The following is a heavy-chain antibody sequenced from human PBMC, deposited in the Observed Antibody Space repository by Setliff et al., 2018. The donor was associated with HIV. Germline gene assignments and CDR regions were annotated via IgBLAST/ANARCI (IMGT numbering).Heavy chain of an antibody. CDR2: MLYDGSDR. CDR3: AKARSEYQLMPWYYYMDV. V-gene: IGHV3-30*18. D-gene: IGHD2-2*01. Sequence: GGSLRLSCVASGFSFSNYGMHWVRQAPGKGLEWVAVMLYDGSDRKYADSVKGRFTISRDNSKKTLYLQMDSLRPEDTAVYYCAKARSEYQLMPWYYYMDVWGQGTTVTGSS. CDR1: GFSFSNYG. J-gene: IGHJ6*03.